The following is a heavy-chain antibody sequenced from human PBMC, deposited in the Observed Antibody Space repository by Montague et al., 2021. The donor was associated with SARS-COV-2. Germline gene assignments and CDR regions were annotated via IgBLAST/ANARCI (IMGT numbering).Heavy chain of an antibody. CDR1: GFPFRIYA. V-gene: IGHV3-23*01. J-gene: IGHJ4*02. CDR2: IIEPGGVV. D-gene: IGHD3-16*01. Sequence: SLRLSCAASGFPFRIYAMSWVRQAPGEGLEWVSGIIEPGGVVLYADSVKGRFTIFRDKSTDKLYLQMNSLRAEDTALYYCVKDCCYSNTVCSGGFFDDWGQGILVTVSS. CDR3: VKDCCYSNTVCSGGFFDD.